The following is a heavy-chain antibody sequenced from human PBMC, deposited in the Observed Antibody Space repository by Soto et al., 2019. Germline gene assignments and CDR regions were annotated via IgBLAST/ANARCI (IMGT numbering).Heavy chain of an antibody. D-gene: IGHD3-22*01. CDR2: IYYSGST. Sequence: QLQLQESGPGLVKPSETLSLTCTVSGGSISSSSYYWGWIRQPPGKGLEWIGSIYYSGSTYYNPSLKSRVTISVDTSKNQFSLKLSSVTAADTAVYYCARHAPYYYDSSGYYSPLDYWGQGTLVTVSS. V-gene: IGHV4-39*01. CDR3: ARHAPYYYDSSGYYSPLDY. J-gene: IGHJ4*02. CDR1: GGSISSSSYY.